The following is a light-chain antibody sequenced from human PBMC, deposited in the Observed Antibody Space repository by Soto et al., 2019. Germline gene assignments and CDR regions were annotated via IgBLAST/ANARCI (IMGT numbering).Light chain of an antibody. V-gene: IGLV2-14*01. Sequence: QSVLTQPASVSGSPGQSITISCTGTSSDVGGYNYVSWYQQHPGKAPKLMIYEVSNRPSGVSNRFSGSKSGNTASLIISGLQAEDEADYYCSSYTSSSTLAVFGGGTKLTVL. CDR1: SSDVGGYNY. CDR2: EVS. CDR3: SSYTSSSTLAV. J-gene: IGLJ2*01.